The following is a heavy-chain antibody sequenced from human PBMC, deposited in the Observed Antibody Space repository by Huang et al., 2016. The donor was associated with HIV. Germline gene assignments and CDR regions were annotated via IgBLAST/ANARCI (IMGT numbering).Heavy chain of an antibody. CDR1: GFPFSDYG. J-gene: IGHJ5*02. V-gene: IGHV3-30*02. CDR2: MAYDGTTK. Sequence: QVQLVESGGGVVQPGGALRLSCATSGFPFSDYGLHWVRQNPGKGLEWVAFMAYDGTTKLYADSVEGRFTVSRDNSKSTLYLQMNSLRLEDTSIYYCLKDQVGPWGQGTLVTVSS. D-gene: IGHD3-10*01. CDR3: LKDQVGP.